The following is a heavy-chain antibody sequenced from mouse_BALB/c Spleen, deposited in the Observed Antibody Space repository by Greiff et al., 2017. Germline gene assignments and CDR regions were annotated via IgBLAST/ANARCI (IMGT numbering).Heavy chain of an antibody. J-gene: IGHJ3*01. CDR3: ARDQVLWFAY. Sequence: EVQLQESGPGLVKPSQSLSLTCSVTGYSITSGYYWNWIRQFPGNQLEWMGYISYDGSNNYNPSLKNRISITRDTSKNQFFLKLNSVTTEDTATYYWARDQVLWFAYWGQGTLVTVSA. CDR1: GYSITSGYY. CDR2: ISYDGSN. V-gene: IGHV3-6*02. D-gene: IGHD5-1*01.